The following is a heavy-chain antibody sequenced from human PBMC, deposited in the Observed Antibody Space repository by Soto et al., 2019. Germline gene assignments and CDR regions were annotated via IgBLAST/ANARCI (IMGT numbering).Heavy chain of an antibody. CDR2: INAGNGNT. Sequence: ASVKVSCKASGYTYTSYAMHWVRQAPGQRLEWMGWINAGNGNTKYSQKFQGRVTITRDTSASTAYMELSSLRSEDTAVYYCARNGRKNIEYFHHWGQGTLVTVSS. D-gene: IGHD1-26*01. V-gene: IGHV1-3*01. CDR3: ARNGRKNIEYFHH. J-gene: IGHJ1*01. CDR1: GYTYTSYA.